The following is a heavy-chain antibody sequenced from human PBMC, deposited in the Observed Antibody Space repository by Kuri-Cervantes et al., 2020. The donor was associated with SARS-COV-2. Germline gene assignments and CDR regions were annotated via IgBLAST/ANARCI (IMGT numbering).Heavy chain of an antibody. CDR3: ATENYYGSGRPY. CDR2: ISAYNGDT. Sequence: ASVKVSCKASGYIFITYGISWVRQAPGQGLEWMGWISAYNGDTNYAQKLQGRVTMTTDTSTSTAYMELRSLRSEDTAVYYCATENYYGSGRPYWGQGTLVTVSS. CDR1: GYIFITYG. V-gene: IGHV1-18*01. J-gene: IGHJ4*02. D-gene: IGHD3-10*01.